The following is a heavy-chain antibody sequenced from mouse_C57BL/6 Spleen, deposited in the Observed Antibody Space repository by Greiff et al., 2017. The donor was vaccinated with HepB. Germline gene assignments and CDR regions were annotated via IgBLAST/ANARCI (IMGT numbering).Heavy chain of an antibody. CDR1: GYTFTSYW. Sequence: QVQLQQSGAELAKPGASVKLSCKASGYTFTSYWMHWVKQRPGQGLEWIGYINPSSGYTKYNQKFKDKATSTADKSSSTAYMQLSSLTYEDSAVYYCARGTSFDYWGQGTTLTVSS. CDR3: ARGTSFDY. CDR2: INPSSGYT. V-gene: IGHV1-7*01. J-gene: IGHJ2*01.